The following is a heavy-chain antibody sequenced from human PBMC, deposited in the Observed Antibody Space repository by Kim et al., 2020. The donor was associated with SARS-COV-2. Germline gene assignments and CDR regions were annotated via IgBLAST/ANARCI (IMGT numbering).Heavy chain of an antibody. Sequence: DAVKGRFPISNDNAKTALYLQMNRLRAEDTAVYYCARTGTTSAHGAFDIWGQGTMVTVSS. CDR3: ARTGTTSAHGAFDI. J-gene: IGHJ3*02. D-gene: IGHD1-1*01. V-gene: IGHV3-11*01.